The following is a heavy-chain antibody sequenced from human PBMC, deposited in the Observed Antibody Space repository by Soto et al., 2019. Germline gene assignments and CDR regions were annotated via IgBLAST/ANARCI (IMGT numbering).Heavy chain of an antibody. Sequence: QVQLVQSGAEVKKPGSSVKVSCKASGGTFSNYAISWVRQAPGQGLEWMGGIIPIFGTANYAQKFQGRVTITADEATSTADMELISLRSEDTAIYYCAAGSVDIVQAEMKPSAHWGKGTLVTVSS. D-gene: IGHD5-12*01. CDR2: IIPIFGTA. CDR3: AAGSVDIVQAEMKPSAH. CDR1: GGTFSNYA. J-gene: IGHJ4*02. V-gene: IGHV1-69*12.